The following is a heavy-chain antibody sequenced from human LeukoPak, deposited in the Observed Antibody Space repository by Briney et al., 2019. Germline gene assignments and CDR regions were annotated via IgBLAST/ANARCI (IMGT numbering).Heavy chain of an antibody. Sequence: SETLSLTCTVSGGSISSYYWSWIRQPPGKGLEWIGYIYYSGSTNYNPSLKSRVTISVDTSKSQFSLKLSSVTAADTAVYYCARELTGGYFQHWGQGTLVTVSS. V-gene: IGHV4-59*01. D-gene: IGHD1-14*01. CDR2: IYYSGST. CDR3: ARELTGGYFQH. J-gene: IGHJ1*01. CDR1: GGSISSYY.